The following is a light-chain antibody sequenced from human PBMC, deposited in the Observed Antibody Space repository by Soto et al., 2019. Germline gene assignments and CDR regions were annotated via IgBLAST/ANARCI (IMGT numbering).Light chain of an antibody. Sequence: DIQMTQSPSSLSASVGDRVTISCRASQSVNSYLSWYQHRPGEAPKLLIYAASNLQSGVPSRFSGSGSGTDFTHTISSLQPEDFATYSCQQNYNSPPTFGPGTKVEIK. J-gene: IGKJ1*01. CDR2: AAS. V-gene: IGKV1-39*01. CDR3: QQNYNSPPT. CDR1: QSVNSY.